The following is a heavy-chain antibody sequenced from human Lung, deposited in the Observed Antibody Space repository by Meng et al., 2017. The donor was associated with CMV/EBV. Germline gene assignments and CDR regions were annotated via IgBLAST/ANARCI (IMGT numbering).Heavy chain of an antibody. CDR2: MTWDSGTV. CDR3: AKGSDFRCHYYYGKDV. V-gene: IGHV3-9*01. J-gene: IGHJ6*02. D-gene: IGHD2/OR15-2a*01. Sequence: SLKISCAASGFTFDDYAMHWVRQAPGQGLEWVSGMTWDSGTVVHADSVKGRFTISRDNAKSSLFLKMNSLRAEDTALSYCAKGSDFRCHYYYGKDVWGQGTTVTVSS. CDR1: GFTFDDYA.